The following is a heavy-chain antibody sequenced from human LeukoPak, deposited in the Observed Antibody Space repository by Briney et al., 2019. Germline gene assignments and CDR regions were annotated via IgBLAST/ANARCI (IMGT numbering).Heavy chain of an antibody. D-gene: IGHD2-8*01. V-gene: IGHV3-23*01. Sequence: GGSLRLSCAASGVTFSSYAMSWVRQAPGKGLEWVSAISGSGGSTYYADSVKGRFTISRDNSKKTLYLQMNRLRAEDTAVYYCAKEGRILGTNDYWGHGTLVTVSS. CDR2: ISGSGGST. CDR3: AKEGRILGTNDY. J-gene: IGHJ4*01. CDR1: GVTFSSYA.